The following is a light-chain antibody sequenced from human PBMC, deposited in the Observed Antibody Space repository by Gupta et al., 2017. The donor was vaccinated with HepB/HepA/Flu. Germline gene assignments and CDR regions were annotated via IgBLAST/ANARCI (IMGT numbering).Light chain of an antibody. V-gene: IGKV1-9*01. CDR3: QQLKSYLFT. CDR1: QDISTY. Sequence: DIQLTQSPSFLSASVGDRVTITCRASQDISTYLAWYQQKPGKAPKLLMYAASTLESGVPSRFSGSGSGTDFTLTISSLEPEDSATYFCQQLKSYLFTFGPGTKVDIK. J-gene: IGKJ3*01. CDR2: AAS.